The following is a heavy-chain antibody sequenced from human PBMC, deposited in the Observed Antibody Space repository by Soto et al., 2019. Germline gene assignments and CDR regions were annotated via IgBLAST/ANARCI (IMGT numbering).Heavy chain of an antibody. CDR2: ISYDGSNK. D-gene: IGHD3-16*01. V-gene: IGHV3-30-3*01. CDR3: ARDWANRPPTPPYYYYGMDV. Sequence: LRLSCAASGFTFSSYAMHWVRQAPGKGLEWVAVISYDGSNKYYADSVKGRFTISRDNSKNTLYLQMNSLRAEDTAVYYCARDWANRPPTPPYYYYGMDVWGQGTTVTVSS. J-gene: IGHJ6*02. CDR1: GFTFSSYA.